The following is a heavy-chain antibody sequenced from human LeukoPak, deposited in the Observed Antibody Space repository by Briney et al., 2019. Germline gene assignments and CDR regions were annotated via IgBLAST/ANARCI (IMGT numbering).Heavy chain of an antibody. CDR2: ISSSSSYI. J-gene: IGHJ4*02. CDR1: GFTFSSYS. D-gene: IGHD3-9*01. V-gene: IGHV3-21*01. Sequence: GGSLRLSCAASGFTFSSYSMNWVRQAPGKGLEWVSSISSSSSYIYYADSVKGRFTISRDNAKNSLYLQMNSLRAEDTAVYYCARDHNDIGAAWGFYFDYWGQGTLVTVSS. CDR3: ARDHNDIGAAWGFYFDY.